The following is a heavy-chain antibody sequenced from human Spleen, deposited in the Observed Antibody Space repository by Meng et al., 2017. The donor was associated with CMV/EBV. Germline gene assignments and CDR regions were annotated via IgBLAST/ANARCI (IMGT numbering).Heavy chain of an antibody. D-gene: IGHD5-12*01. Sequence: VAGGSIRSFGPSWRWIRQHPGKGLEWVGFIFDSGTTYYNPSLKSRLTVSIDTSNSQFSLKLTSVTAADTAVYYCAVATQVAVAFDIWGQGTMVTVSS. V-gene: IGHV4-31*02. CDR3: AVATQVAVAFDI. J-gene: IGHJ3*02. CDR2: IFDSGTT. CDR1: GGSIRSFGPS.